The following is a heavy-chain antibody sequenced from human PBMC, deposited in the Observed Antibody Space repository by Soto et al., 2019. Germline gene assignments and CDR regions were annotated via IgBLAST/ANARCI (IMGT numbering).Heavy chain of an antibody. CDR3: AKNMVRALATYRYFDL. V-gene: IGHV3-23*01. CDR2: ISPSGGTT. CDR1: GFTFSSFA. D-gene: IGHD3-10*01. Sequence: EVQLLESGGGLVQPGGSLRLSCAASGFTFSSFAMTWVRQAPGKGLEWVSAISPSGGTTYYADSVKGRFTISRDNSNNTRYLQITSLTAGDTAVHYCAKNMVRALATYRYFDLWGRGTLVTVSS. J-gene: IGHJ2*01.